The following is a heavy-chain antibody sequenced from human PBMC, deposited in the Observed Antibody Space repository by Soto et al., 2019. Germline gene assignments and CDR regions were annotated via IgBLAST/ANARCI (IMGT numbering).Heavy chain of an antibody. CDR3: AKDFRGCTSGVCLHNWFDP. Sequence: QVQLVESGGGVVQPGRSLRLSCAASGFTFSSFGVHWVRQAPGKGLEWVAVISYDGNNKYYADSVKGRFTISRDNSRKMVYLLMDSLRAEDTAVYYCAKDFRGCTSGVCLHNWFDPWGQGTLVTVSS. D-gene: IGHD2-8*01. V-gene: IGHV3-30*18. CDR1: GFTFSSFG. CDR2: ISYDGNNK. J-gene: IGHJ5*02.